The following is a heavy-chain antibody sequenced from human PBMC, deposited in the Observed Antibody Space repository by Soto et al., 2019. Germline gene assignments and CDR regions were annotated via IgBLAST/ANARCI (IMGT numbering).Heavy chain of an antibody. CDR2: INSDGSIT. J-gene: IGHJ4*02. Sequence: GGSLRLSCAASGFTFSSYWMHWVRQVPEKGLVWVSSINSDGSITNYADAVKGRFTISRDNVKNTLYLQMNRLRAEDTAFYYCVKYPRSVGGSYRPDYWGQGTLVTVSS. D-gene: IGHD3-16*02. CDR1: GFTFSSYW. V-gene: IGHV3-74*01. CDR3: VKYPRSVGGSYRPDY.